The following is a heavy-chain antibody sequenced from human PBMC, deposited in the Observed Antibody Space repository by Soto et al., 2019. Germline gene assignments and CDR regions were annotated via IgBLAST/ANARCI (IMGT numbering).Heavy chain of an antibody. CDR3: ARDLEFRDGNISHLDY. Sequence: ASVKVSCKASGGTFRNHVFNWVRQAPGQGLEWMGGIIPIIGTPNYAQKFQGRVTITADASTSTVYLEVSSLRSQDTAVYYCARDLEFRDGNISHLDYWGQGTLVTVS. D-gene: IGHD3-10*01. V-gene: IGHV1-69*13. J-gene: IGHJ4*02. CDR1: GGTFRNHV. CDR2: IIPIIGTP.